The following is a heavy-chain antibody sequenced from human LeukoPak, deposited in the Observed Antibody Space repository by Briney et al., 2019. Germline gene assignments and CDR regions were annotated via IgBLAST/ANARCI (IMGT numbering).Heavy chain of an antibody. D-gene: IGHD3-22*01. CDR2: INTNTGNP. CDR3: ARGTPRYYDSSGIIFDY. J-gene: IGHJ4*02. V-gene: IGHV7-4-1*02. Sequence: ASVKVSCKASGYTFTSYAMNWVRQAPGQGPEWMGWINTNTGNPTYAQGFTGRFVFSLDTSVSTAYLQISSLKAEDTAVYYCARGTPRYYDSSGIIFDYWGQGTLVTVSS. CDR1: GYTFTSYA.